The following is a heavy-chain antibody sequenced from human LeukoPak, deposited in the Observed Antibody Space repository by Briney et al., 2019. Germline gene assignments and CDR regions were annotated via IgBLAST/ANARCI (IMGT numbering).Heavy chain of an antibody. CDR1: RFTFNTYA. Sequence: GGSLRLSCVASRFTFNTYAMSWVRQAPGKGLEWVSAISGSGGSTYYADSVKGRFTISRDNSKNTLYLQMNSLRAEDTAVYYCAKDLSVTEDYWGQGTLVTVSS. J-gene: IGHJ4*02. V-gene: IGHV3-23*01. D-gene: IGHD4-4*01. CDR3: AKDLSVTEDY. CDR2: ISGSGGST.